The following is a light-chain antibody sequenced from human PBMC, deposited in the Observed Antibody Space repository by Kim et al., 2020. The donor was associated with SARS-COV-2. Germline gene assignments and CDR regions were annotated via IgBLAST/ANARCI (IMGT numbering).Light chain of an antibody. V-gene: IGLV2-8*01. CDR3: SSYAGDNIYL. Sequence: QSALTQPPSASGSPGQSVTISCTGTSSDVGDSQYVSWYQHHPGKVPKVMIYEVSKRPSGVPDRFSGSKSGNTASLTVSGLQAEDEADYYCSSYAGDNIYLFGTGTKVTVL. CDR2: EVS. J-gene: IGLJ1*01. CDR1: SSDVGDSQY.